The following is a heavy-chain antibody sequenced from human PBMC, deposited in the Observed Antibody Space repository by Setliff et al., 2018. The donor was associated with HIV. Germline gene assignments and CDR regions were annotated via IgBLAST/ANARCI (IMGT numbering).Heavy chain of an antibody. CDR1: GYSISSGYY. V-gene: IGHV4-38-2*01. D-gene: IGHD6-19*01. CDR3: ARQSRQAVAGTRNFDY. CDR2: IYQSGST. Sequence: PSETLSLTCAVSGYSISSGYYWGWVRQPPGKGLEWIGHIYQSGSTNYDPSLKSRVTISVDTSKNQFSLKLTSVTAADTAVYYCARQSRQAVAGTRNFDYWGQGTLVTVSS. J-gene: IGHJ4*02.